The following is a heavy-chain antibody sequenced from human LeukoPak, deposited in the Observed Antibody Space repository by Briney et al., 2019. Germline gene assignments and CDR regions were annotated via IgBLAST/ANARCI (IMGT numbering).Heavy chain of an antibody. CDR2: LYYSASN. Sequence: SETLSLTCTVSGDSISSGDYYWSWIRQPPGKGLEWIRYLYYSASNYYNPSLKSRLTISGDTSKNQFSLKLTSVLAADTAVYYCTRHGIGLVAPREAFDICGPGTMFTVSS. CDR3: TRHGIGLVAPREAFDI. V-gene: IGHV4-30-4*08. D-gene: IGHD5-12*01. J-gene: IGHJ3*02. CDR1: GDSISSGDYY.